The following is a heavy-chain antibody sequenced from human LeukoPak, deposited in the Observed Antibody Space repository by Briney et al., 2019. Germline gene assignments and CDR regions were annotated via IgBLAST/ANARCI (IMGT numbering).Heavy chain of an antibody. V-gene: IGHV4-61*08. Sequence: PSETLSLTCTVSGDPVSSGDFYWSWIRQSLGRGLQWIAYTHHTGGSNYSPSLRSRVTISMDTSKNQFSLNLNSVSAADTAVYYCARQLAQAEGRAFDIWGQGTKVTVSS. CDR3: ARQLAQAEGRAFDI. J-gene: IGHJ3*02. CDR2: THHTGGS. D-gene: IGHD6-19*01. CDR1: GDPVSSGDFY.